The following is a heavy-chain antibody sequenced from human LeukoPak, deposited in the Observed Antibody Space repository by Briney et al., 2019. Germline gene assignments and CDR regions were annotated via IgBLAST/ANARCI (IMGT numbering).Heavy chain of an antibody. J-gene: IGHJ4*02. CDR2: IKQDGSEK. CDR3: ARDSASSVVDY. V-gene: IGHV3-7*04. CDR1: GFTFSSYW. D-gene: IGHD1-26*01. Sequence: GGSLRLSCAASGFTFSSYWMSWVRQAPGKGLEWVANIKQDGSEKYYVDSVKGRFTISRDNAKKSLYLQMNSLRAEDTAVYYCARDSASSVVDYWGQGTLVTVSS.